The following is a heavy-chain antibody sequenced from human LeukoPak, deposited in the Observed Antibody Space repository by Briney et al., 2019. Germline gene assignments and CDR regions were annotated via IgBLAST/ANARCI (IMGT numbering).Heavy chain of an antibody. V-gene: IGHV4-39*07. CDR3: ARSRGPSGSFDI. J-gene: IGHJ3*02. CDR1: GGSISSSSYY. Sequence: SETLSLTCTVSGGSISSSSYYWGWIRQPPGEGLEWIGSIYYSGSTYYNPSLKSRVTISVDTSKNQFSLKLSSVTAADTAVYYCARSRGPSGSFDIWGQGTMVTVSS. D-gene: IGHD3-10*01. CDR2: IYYSGST.